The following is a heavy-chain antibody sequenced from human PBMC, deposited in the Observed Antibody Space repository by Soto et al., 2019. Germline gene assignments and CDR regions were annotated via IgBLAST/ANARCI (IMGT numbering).Heavy chain of an antibody. D-gene: IGHD2-2*01. CDR2: ISTYNTDT. J-gene: IGHJ4*02. CDR3: ARDRAQCSTSTCYFEDEY. V-gene: IGHV1-18*01. Sequence: SVKVSCKASGYTFTNYGFSWVRQAPGQGLEWMGWISTYNTDTNYAQKFQGRVTMATDTATSTVYMEVRSLTFDDTAVYYCARDRAQCSTSTCYFEDEYWGQGTRVNVSS. CDR1: GYTFTNYG.